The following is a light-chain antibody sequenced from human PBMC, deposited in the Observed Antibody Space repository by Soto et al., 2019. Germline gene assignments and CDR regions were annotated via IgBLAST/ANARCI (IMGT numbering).Light chain of an antibody. CDR2: GAS. J-gene: IGKJ2*01. Sequence: EIVMTQSRATLSVSPGERATLSCRASQSVSSNLAWYQQKPGQAPRLLIYGASTRATGIPARFSGSGSGTELTLTISSLQSEDFAVYYCQQYNNWPPRYTFGQGTKLEIK. V-gene: IGKV3-15*01. CDR3: QQYNNWPPRYT. CDR1: QSVSSN.